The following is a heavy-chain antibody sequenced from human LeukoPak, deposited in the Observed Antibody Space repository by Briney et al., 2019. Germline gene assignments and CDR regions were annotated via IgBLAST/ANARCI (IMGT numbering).Heavy chain of an antibody. CDR3: AKDRNNGYSYGFFDH. CDR2: ISGSAVST. J-gene: IGHJ4*02. D-gene: IGHD5-18*01. Sequence: PGGSLRLSCAASGFTFSSYAMSWVRQGPGKGLEWVSVISGSAVSTYYADSVKGRLTISRDNSKNTLYLEMNSLRAEDTAVYYCAKDRNNGYSYGFFDHWGQGTLVTVSS. V-gene: IGHV3-23*01. CDR1: GFTFSSYA.